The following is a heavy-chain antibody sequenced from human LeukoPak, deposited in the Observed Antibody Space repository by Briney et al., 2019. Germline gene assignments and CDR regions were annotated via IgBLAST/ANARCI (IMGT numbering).Heavy chain of an antibody. V-gene: IGHV4-34*01. D-gene: IGHD6-6*01. CDR3: ASLDSSSSPY. J-gene: IGHJ4*02. CDR2: INHSGST. CDR1: GGSFSGYY. Sequence: PSETLSLTCAVYGGSFSGYYWSWIRRPPGEGLEWIGEINHSGSTNYNPSLKSRVTISVDTSKNQFSLKLSSVTAADTAVYYCASLDSSSSPYWGQGTLVTVSS.